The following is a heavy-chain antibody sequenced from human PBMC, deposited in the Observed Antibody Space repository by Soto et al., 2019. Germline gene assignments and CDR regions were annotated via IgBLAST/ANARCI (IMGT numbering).Heavy chain of an antibody. D-gene: IGHD3-9*01. CDR2: ISHGGST. CDR1: GGSVRSGGHH. Sequence: SETLSLTCSVSGGSVRSGGHHWSWIRQPPGKGLEFIGYISHGGSTNYKSSLKSRVTISVDTSENEFSLKLTSVTAADTAVYYCTRARLMSEIDMLTGYYIFDYWGQGTLVTVSS. V-gene: IGHV4-61*08. J-gene: IGHJ4*02. CDR3: TRARLMSEIDMLTGYYIFDY.